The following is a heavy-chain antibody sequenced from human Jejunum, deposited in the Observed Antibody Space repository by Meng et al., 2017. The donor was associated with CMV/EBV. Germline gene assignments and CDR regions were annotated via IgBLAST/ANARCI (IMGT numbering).Heavy chain of an antibody. J-gene: IGHJ5*02. CDR2: ISSSGTYI. D-gene: IGHD2-2*01. CDR3: ARNVGQLSLDP. CDR1: GFTFSSYS. V-gene: IGHV3-21*01. Sequence: CAAAGFTFSSYSMNWVRQAPGKGLEWVSNISSSGTYIYSADLVKGRFTIPRDDAKNSLFLQMDTLRAEDTAVYYCARNVGQLSLDPWGQGTLVTVSS.